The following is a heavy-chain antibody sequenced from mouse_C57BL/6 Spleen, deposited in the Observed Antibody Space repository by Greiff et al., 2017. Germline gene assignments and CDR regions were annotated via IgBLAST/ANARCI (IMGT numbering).Heavy chain of an antibody. J-gene: IGHJ4*01. CDR3: ARLEEDAMDY. CDR1: GFTFSDYG. V-gene: IGHV5-15*01. CDR2: ISNLASSI. Sequence: EVKLMESGGGLVQPGGSLKLSCAASGFTFSDYGMAWVRQAPRKGPEWVAFISNLASSIYYADTVTGRFTISRENAKNTLYLEMSSLRSEDTAMYYCARLEEDAMDYWGQGTSVTVSS.